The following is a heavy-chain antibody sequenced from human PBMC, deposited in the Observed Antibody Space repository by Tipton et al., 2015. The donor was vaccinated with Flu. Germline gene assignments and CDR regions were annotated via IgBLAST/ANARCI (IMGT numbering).Heavy chain of an antibody. D-gene: IGHD4-17*01. Sequence: TLSLTCTVFGGSISSYYWSWVRQPAGKGLEWIGRLYASGTTKYNPSLKSRVTMSLDTSKNQFSLNLRSVTAADTAVYYCAREREDGDYADYWGQGTLVTVSS. CDR2: LYASGTT. CDR1: GGSISSYY. J-gene: IGHJ4*02. CDR3: AREREDGDYADY. V-gene: IGHV4-4*07.